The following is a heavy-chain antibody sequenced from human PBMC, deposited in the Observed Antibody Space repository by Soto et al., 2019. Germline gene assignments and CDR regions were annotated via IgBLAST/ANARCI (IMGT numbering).Heavy chain of an antibody. D-gene: IGHD1-26*01. Sequence: QSQTLSLTCAVYGGSFSGYYWSWIRQPPGKGLEWIGQINHSGSTNYNPSLKSRVTISVDTSKSQFSLKLSSVTAADTAVYYCARALHFAYWGQGTLVTVSS. V-gene: IGHV4-34*01. CDR1: GGSFSGYY. J-gene: IGHJ4*02. CDR3: ARALHFAY. CDR2: INHSGST.